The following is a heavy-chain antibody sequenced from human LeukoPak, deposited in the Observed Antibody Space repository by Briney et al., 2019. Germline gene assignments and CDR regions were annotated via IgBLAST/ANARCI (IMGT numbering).Heavy chain of an antibody. D-gene: IGHD3-10*01. J-gene: IGHJ5*02. CDR2: ISWSSGSI. CDR1: GFTFDDYA. V-gene: IGHV3-9*01. Sequence: SGGSLRLSCAASGFTFDDYAMHWVRQAPGKGLEWVSGISWSSGSIGYADSVKGRFTISRDNAKNSLYLQMNSLRAEDTALYYCAKDPGASWDNWFDPWGQGTLVTVSS. CDR3: AKDPGASWDNWFDP.